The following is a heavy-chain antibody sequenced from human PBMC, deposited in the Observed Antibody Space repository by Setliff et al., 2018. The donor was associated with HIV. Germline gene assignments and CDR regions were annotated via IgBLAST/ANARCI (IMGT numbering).Heavy chain of an antibody. CDR2: IVPMFGTG. Sequence: SVKVSCKASGGTFSSYGISWVRQAPGQGLEWMGAIVPMFGTGFYAQKFQGRVTITTDESRTTSYMELSSLRFEDTAVYFCARVAHSSSYHYYGMDVWGQGTTVTVSS. CDR3: ARVAHSSSYHYYGMDV. D-gene: IGHD6-19*01. V-gene: IGHV1-69*05. J-gene: IGHJ6*02. CDR1: GGTFSSYG.